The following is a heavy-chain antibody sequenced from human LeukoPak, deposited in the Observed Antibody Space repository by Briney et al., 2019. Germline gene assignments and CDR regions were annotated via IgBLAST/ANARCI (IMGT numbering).Heavy chain of an antibody. CDR3: ARDQQWLVRRTYYFDY. Sequence: PSETLSLTCTVSGGSISSSSYYWGWLRQPPGKGLEWIGSIYYSGSTYYNPSLKSRVTISVDTSKNQFSLQLNSVTPEDTAVYYCARDQQWLVRRTYYFDYWGQGTLVTVSS. D-gene: IGHD6-19*01. V-gene: IGHV4-39*07. CDR1: GGSISSSSYY. CDR2: IYYSGST. J-gene: IGHJ4*02.